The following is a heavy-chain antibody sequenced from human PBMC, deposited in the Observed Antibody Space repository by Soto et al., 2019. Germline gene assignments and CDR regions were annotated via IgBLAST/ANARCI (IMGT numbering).Heavy chain of an antibody. CDR2: TYYRSKWYN. CDR3: ARDGGYSGYETHYYYYYMDV. J-gene: IGHJ6*03. Sequence: PSQTLSLTCAISGDSVSSNSAAWNWIRQSPSRGLEWLGRTYYRSKWYNDYAVSVKSRITINPDTSKNQFSLQLNSVTPEDTAVYYCARDGGYSGYETHYYYYYMDVWGKGTTVTVSS. V-gene: IGHV6-1*01. CDR1: GDSVSSNSAA. D-gene: IGHD5-12*01.